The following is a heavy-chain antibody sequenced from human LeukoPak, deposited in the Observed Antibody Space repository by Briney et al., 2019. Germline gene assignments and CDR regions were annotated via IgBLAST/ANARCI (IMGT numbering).Heavy chain of an antibody. CDR3: AVAWRLGEFWFDP. CDR2: IIPIFGTA. D-gene: IGHD3-16*01. Sequence: SVKVSCKASGGTFSSYAISWVRQAPGQGLEWMGGIIPIFGTANYAQKFQGRVTITADESTSTAYMELSSLRSEDTAVYYCAVAWRLGEFWFDPWGQGTLVTVSS. J-gene: IGHJ5*02. CDR1: GGTFSSYA. V-gene: IGHV1-69*13.